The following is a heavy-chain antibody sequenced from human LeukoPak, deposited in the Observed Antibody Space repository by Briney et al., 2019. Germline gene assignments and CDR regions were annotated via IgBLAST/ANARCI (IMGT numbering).Heavy chain of an antibody. CDR2: ISSSSSTI. D-gene: IGHD3-10*01. CDR1: GFTFSSYS. V-gene: IGHV3-48*01. J-gene: IGHJ4*02. Sequence: GGSLRLSCAASGFTFSSYSMNWVRQAPGKGLEWVSYISSSSSTIYYADSVKGRFTISRDNAKNSLYLQMNSLRAEDTAVYYCARGLGSYGSGSYFQWGQGTLVTVSS. CDR3: ARGLGSYGSGSYFQ.